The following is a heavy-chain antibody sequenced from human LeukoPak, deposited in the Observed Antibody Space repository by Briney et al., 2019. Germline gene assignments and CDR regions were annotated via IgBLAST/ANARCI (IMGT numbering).Heavy chain of an antibody. CDR3: ARGPTVTTTFDY. J-gene: IGHJ4*02. CDR1: GFTFSSYA. CDR2: ISSNGGST. D-gene: IGHD4-17*01. V-gene: IGHV3-64*01. Sequence: GGSLRLSCAASGFTFSSYAMHWVRQAPGKGLEHVSAISSNGGSTYYANSVKGKFTISRDNSKNTLYLQMGSLRAEDMAVYYCARGPTVTTTFDYWGQGTLVTVSS.